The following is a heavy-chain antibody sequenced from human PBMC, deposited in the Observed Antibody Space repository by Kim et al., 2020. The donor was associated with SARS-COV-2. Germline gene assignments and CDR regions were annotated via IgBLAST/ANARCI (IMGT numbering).Heavy chain of an antibody. J-gene: IGHJ6*02. D-gene: IGHD1-26*01. CDR1: GITVSANY. Sequence: GGSLRLSCAASGITVSANYMNWVRQAPGKGLEWVSVLYSGGSTYYADSVKGRFTISRDNSKNTLYLQMNSLRADDTAVYSCARDTTHNYYGMDVWGQGTT. CDR2: LYSGGST. V-gene: IGHV3-53*01. CDR3: ARDTTHNYYGMDV.